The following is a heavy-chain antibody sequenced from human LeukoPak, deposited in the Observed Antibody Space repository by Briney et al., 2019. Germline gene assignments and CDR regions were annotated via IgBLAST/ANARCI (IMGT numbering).Heavy chain of an antibody. CDR1: GYIFTNFY. J-gene: IGHJ5*02. Sequence: ASVQVSCLSSGYIFTNFYMHWLRQAPGQGLEWVALISPTGGRTWFAEKFQGRIILTRDMSTSTDYMELSSLRSDDTAVYFCARDNSIDDRGWWFDPWGQGTLVTVSS. CDR3: ARDNSIDDRGWWFDP. D-gene: IGHD4-23*01. CDR2: ISPTGGRT. V-gene: IGHV1-46*01.